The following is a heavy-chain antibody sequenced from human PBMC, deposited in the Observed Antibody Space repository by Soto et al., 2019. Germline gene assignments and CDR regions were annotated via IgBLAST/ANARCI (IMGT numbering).Heavy chain of an antibody. V-gene: IGHV3-9*01. CDR2: IGWNGAKV. Sequence: EVQLVESGGGLVQPGRSLRLSCAGSGFIFGAYSMHWVRQAPGRGLEWVSGIGWNGAKVGYADSVKGRFTISRDNAKNSLYLQMNSLRTDDTAFYYCTKTDALDIWGHGTLVTVSS. J-gene: IGHJ3*02. CDR3: TKTDALDI. CDR1: GFIFGAYS.